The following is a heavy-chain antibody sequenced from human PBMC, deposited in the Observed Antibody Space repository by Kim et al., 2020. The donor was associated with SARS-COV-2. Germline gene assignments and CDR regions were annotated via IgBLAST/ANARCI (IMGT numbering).Heavy chain of an antibody. CDR3: ARDGSSIAAAGRTYYYYGMDV. Sequence: GGSLRLSCAASGFTFSSYAMHWVRQAPGKGLEWVAVISYDGSNKYYADSVKGRFTISRDNSKNTLYLQMNSLRAEDTAVYYCARDGSSIAAAGRTYYYYGMDVWGQGTTVTVSS. V-gene: IGHV3-30*04. D-gene: IGHD6-13*01. J-gene: IGHJ6*02. CDR2: ISYDGSNK. CDR1: GFTFSSYA.